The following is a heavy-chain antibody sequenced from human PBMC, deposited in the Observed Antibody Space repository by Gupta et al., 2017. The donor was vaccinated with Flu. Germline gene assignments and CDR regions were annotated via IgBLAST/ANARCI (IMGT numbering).Heavy chain of an antibody. J-gene: IGHJ6*03. CDR3: ARAGWEDYYYMDV. V-gene: IGHV3-11*01. Sequence: DSVKGRFTIPRDNARNSLYLQMNSLSAEDTAVYYCARAGWEDYYYMDVWGKGTTVTVSS. D-gene: IGHD1-26*01.